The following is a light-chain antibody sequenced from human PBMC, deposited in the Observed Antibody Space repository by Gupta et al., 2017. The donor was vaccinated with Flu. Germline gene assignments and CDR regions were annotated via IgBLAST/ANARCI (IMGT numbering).Light chain of an antibody. CDR2: EVT. CDR3: SSYTSSSTQV. Sequence: QSALTQPASVSGSPGQSITISCTGTTSDVGGYNYVSWYQQHPGKAPKLLIYEVTNWPSGVSDRFSGSKSGNTAFLTISGLQAEDEADYYCSSYTSSSTQVFGTGTKVTVL. J-gene: IGLJ1*01. V-gene: IGLV2-14*01. CDR1: TSDVGGYNY.